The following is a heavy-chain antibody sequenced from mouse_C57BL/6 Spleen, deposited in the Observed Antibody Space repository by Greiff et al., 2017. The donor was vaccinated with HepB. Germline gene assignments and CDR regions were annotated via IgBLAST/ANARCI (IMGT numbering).Heavy chain of an antibody. Sequence: QVQLKQSGPELVKPGASVKISCKASGYAFSSSWMNWVKQRPGKGLEWIGRIYPGDGDTNYNGKFKGKATLTADKSSSTAYMQLSSLTSEDSAVYFCARRRGNYFYAMDYWGQGTSVTVSS. D-gene: IGHD2-1*01. CDR1: GYAFSSSW. CDR2: IYPGDGDT. J-gene: IGHJ4*01. CDR3: ARRRGNYFYAMDY. V-gene: IGHV1-82*01.